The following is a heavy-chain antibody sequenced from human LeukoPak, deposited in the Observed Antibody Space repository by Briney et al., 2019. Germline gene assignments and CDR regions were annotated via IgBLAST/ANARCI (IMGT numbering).Heavy chain of an antibody. D-gene: IGHD3-22*01. CDR1: GFTFNKYW. CDR3: AKDHYYDSSGNFDY. CDR2: INEDGSEQ. V-gene: IGHV3-7*03. Sequence: GGSLRPSCTASGFTFNKYWMNWIRLAPGKGLEWVANINEDGSEQYYVDSVKGRFTISRDNAKNSLYLQMNSLRAEDTALYYCAKDHYYDSSGNFDYWGQGTLVTVSS. J-gene: IGHJ4*02.